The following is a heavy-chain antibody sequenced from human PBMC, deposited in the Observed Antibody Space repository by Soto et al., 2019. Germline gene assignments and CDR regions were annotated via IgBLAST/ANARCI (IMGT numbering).Heavy chain of an antibody. CDR3: ARDNHDDSSGYYYDDWFDP. Sequence: SETLSLTCTVSGGSISSGYYWSWIRQYPGKGLEWIGYIYYSGNTYYNPSLKSRVSISLDTSKSQFSLKLDSVTAADTAVYYCARDNHDDSSGYYYDDWFDPWGQGTLVTVSS. D-gene: IGHD3-22*01. CDR1: GGSISSGYY. V-gene: IGHV4-31*03. J-gene: IGHJ5*02. CDR2: IYYSGNT.